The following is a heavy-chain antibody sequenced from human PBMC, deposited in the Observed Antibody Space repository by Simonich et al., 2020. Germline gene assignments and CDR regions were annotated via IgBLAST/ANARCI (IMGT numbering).Heavy chain of an antibody. CDR3: ARWAYSSSYFDY. D-gene: IGHD6-6*01. Sequence: QLQLQESGPGLVKPSETLSLTCTVSGGSISSSSYYWGWIRQPPGKGLEWIGSIYYSGSTYDNPYLKSRVTISVDTSKNQFSLKLSSVTAADTAVYYCARWAYSSSYFDYWGQGTLVTVSS. J-gene: IGHJ4*02. CDR2: IYYSGST. V-gene: IGHV4-39*01. CDR1: GGSISSSSYY.